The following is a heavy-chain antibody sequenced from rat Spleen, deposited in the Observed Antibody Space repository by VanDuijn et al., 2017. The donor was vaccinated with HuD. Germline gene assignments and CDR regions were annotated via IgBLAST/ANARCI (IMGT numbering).Heavy chain of an antibody. V-gene: IGHV3-3*01. Sequence: VQLQESGPGLVKPSQSLSLTCSVTAYSILSSYRWSWIRKFPGNKLEWMGYINSEGTTNYNPSLKSRISITRDTSKNQFFLHLNSVTTEDTATYYCARSLGRVYNNYFDYWGQGVMVTVSS. CDR1: AYSILSSYR. D-gene: IGHD1-10*01. J-gene: IGHJ2*01. CDR2: INSEGTT. CDR3: ARSLGRVYNNYFDY.